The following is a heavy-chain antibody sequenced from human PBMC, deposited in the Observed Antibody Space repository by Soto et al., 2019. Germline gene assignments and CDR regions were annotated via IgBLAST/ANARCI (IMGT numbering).Heavy chain of an antibody. J-gene: IGHJ4*02. Sequence: PSETLSLTCTVAGGSSSSYDWSWIRQPPGKGLEWIGYIYYSGSTNYNPSLKSRVTISVDTSKNQFSLKLSSVTAADTAVYYCARERYYYDSSGYYPYFDYWGQGTLVTVS. D-gene: IGHD3-22*01. V-gene: IGHV4-59*01. CDR2: IYYSGST. CDR3: ARERYYYDSSGYYPYFDY. CDR1: GGSSSSYD.